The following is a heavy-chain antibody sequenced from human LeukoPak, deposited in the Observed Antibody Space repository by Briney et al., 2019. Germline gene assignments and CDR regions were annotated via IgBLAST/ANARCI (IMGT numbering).Heavy chain of an antibody. CDR2: INHNGST. CDR3: AREGYSSSWYDRRAFDI. V-gene: IGHV4-34*01. D-gene: IGHD6-13*01. CDR1: GGSFSGYY. Sequence: SETLSLTCAVYGGSFSGYYWSWIRQPTAKGLEWIGEINHNGSTNYNPSLKSRVTISVDTSKNQFSLKLSSVTAADTAVYYCAREGYSSSWYDRRAFDIWGQGTMVTVSS. J-gene: IGHJ3*02.